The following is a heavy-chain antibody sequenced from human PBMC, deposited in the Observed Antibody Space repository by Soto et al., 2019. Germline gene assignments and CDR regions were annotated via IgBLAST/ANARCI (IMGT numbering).Heavy chain of an antibody. V-gene: IGHV3-30*18. CDR3: AKGSSGWYSDFDY. J-gene: IGHJ4*02. CDR2: ISYDGSNK. CDR1: GFTFSNFG. D-gene: IGHD6-19*01. Sequence: PGGSLRLSCAASGFTFSNFGMHWVRQAPGKGLEWEAVISYDGSNKYYADSVKGRFTISRDNSKNTLYLQMISLRAEDTAVYYCAKGSSGWYSDFDYWGQGTLVTVSS.